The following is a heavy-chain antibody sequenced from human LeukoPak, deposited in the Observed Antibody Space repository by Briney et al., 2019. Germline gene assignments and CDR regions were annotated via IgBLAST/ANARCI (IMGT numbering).Heavy chain of an antibody. CDR2: IRYDGSNK. V-gene: IGHV3-30*02. D-gene: IGHD3-16*02. CDR3: AKDLGLRLGELSFEGFDY. J-gene: IGHJ4*02. CDR1: GFTFSSYG. Sequence: GGSLRLSCAASGFTFSSYGMHWVRQAPGKGLEWVAFIRYDGSNKYYADFVKGRFTISRDNSKNTLYLQMNSLRAEDTAVCYCAKDLGLRLGELSFEGFDYWGQGTLVTVSS.